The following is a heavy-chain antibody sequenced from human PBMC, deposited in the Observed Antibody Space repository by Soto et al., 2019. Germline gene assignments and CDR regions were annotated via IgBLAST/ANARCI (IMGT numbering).Heavy chain of an antibody. CDR3: ARDTVEGNYFDY. CDR2: IYHSGST. Sequence: SETLSLTCAVSGGSISSSNWWSWVRQPPGKGLEWIGEIYHSGSTNYNPSLKSRVTISVDQSKNQFSLKLSSVTAADTAVYYCARDTVEGNYFDYWGQGTLVTVSS. V-gene: IGHV4-4*02. J-gene: IGHJ4*02. CDR1: GGSISSSNW. D-gene: IGHD4-17*01.